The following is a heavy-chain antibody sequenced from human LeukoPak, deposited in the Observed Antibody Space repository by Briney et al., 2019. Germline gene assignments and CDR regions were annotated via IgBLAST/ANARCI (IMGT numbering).Heavy chain of an antibody. V-gene: IGHV4-61*01. CDR3: ARSDTAMEIGY. CDR1: GGSISSSSYY. D-gene: IGHD5-18*01. J-gene: IGHJ4*02. Sequence: SETLSLTCTVSGGSISSSSYYWSWIRQPPGKGLEWIGYIYYSGSTNYNPSLKSRVTTSVDTSKNQFSLKLSSVTAADTAVYYCARSDTAMEIGYWGQGTLVTVSS. CDR2: IYYSGST.